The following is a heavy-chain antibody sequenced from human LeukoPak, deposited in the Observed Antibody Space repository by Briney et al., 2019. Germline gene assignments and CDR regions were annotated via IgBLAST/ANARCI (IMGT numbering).Heavy chain of an antibody. J-gene: IGHJ5*02. CDR2: ISSDGINK. CDR1: GFTFSNYG. CDR3: AKGDRGYLES. D-gene: IGHD1-20*01. V-gene: IGHV3-30*18. Sequence: PGGSLRLSCAASGFTFSNYGMHWVRQAPGKGLEWLAVISSDGINKYYADSAKGRFSISRDNSKNTLYLQMSGLRGSRDTALYYCAKGDRGYLESWGQGTLVIVSS.